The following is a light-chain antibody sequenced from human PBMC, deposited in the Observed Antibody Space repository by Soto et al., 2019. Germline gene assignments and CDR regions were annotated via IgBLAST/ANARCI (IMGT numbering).Light chain of an antibody. CDR3: QQSYSTPPIT. V-gene: IGKV1-39*01. J-gene: IGKJ5*01. CDR2: AAS. CDR1: QSSSSY. Sequence: DIQMTQSPSSLSASVGDRVTITCRASQSSSSYLNWYQQKPGKAPKLLIYAASSLQSGVPSRFSGSGSGTDFTLTISSLQPEDFATYYCQQSYSTPPITFGQGTRLEI.